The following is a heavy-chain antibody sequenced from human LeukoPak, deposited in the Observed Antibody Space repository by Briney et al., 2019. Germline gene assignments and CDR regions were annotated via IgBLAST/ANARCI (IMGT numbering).Heavy chain of an antibody. J-gene: IGHJ6*03. V-gene: IGHV1-8*03. CDR1: GYTFTSYD. Sequence: ASVKVSCKASGYTFTSYDINWVRQATGRGLEWMGWMNPNSGNTGYAQKFQGRVTITRNTSISTAYMELSSLRSEDTAVYYCARAYYDSSGYYYYYYMDVWGKGTTVTVSS. CDR3: ARAYYDSSGYYYYYYMDV. CDR2: MNPNSGNT. D-gene: IGHD3-22*01.